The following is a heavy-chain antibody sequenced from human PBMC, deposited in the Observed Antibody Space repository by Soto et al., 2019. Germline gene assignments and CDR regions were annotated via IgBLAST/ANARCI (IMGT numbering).Heavy chain of an antibody. Sequence: MRLSCAASGFTFSSYGMHWVRQAPGKGLEWVAVIWYDGSNKYYADSVKGRFTISRDNSKNTLYLQMNSLRAEDTAVYYCARGTGGRLFDYWGQRNLGTVSS. J-gene: IGHJ4*02. CDR3: ARGTGGRLFDY. CDR1: GFTFSSYG. CDR2: IWYDGSNK. V-gene: IGHV3-33*01. D-gene: IGHD2-15*01.